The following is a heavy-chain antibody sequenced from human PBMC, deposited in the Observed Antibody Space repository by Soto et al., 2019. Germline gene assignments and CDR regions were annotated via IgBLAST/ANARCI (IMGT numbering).Heavy chain of an antibody. Sequence: QVQLQESGPGLVKPSQTLSPTCTVSGGSISSGGYYWSWIRQHPGKGLECIGDIYYSGSNYPNPSLKSRVTISVDRSKYQFSLKLSSVTAADTAVYYCAREEGGGYDHRWFDPWGQGTMVTVSS. CDR1: GGSISSGGYY. D-gene: IGHD5-12*01. V-gene: IGHV4-31*03. J-gene: IGHJ5*02. CDR3: AREEGGGYDHRWFDP. CDR2: IYYSGSN.